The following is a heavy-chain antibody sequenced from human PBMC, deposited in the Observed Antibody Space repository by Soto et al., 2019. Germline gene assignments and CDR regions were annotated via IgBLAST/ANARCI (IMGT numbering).Heavy chain of an antibody. CDR1: GGTFSNYA. V-gene: IGHV1-69*12. D-gene: IGHD1-7*01. J-gene: IGHJ6*02. CDR3: ARWFKEAGNGGNYLHGMDV. CDR2: IMPIFGRA. Sequence: QVQLVQSGAEVKKPGSSVKVSCKASGGTFSNYAFSWVRQAPGQGLEWLGGIMPIFGRADYAQKFRGRVTVTGDEVTKSAHMEVGRLKTEDTAVYYWARWFKEAGNGGNYLHGMDVWGQGTTVTGSS.